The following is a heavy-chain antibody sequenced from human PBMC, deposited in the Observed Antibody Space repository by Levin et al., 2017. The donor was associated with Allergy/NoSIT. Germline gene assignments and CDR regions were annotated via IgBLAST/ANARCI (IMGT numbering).Heavy chain of an antibody. J-gene: IGHJ4*02. CDR2: IQPDGTET. CDR1: GFTLRNFW. D-gene: IGHD3-22*01. Sequence: PGESLKISCAASGFTLRNFWMSWLRQAPGKGLEWVANIQPDGTETFYVGSVKGRFIISRDDAKSAVYLQMSGLRVEDTAIYYCARLYSNIGYYDYWGQGRLVTVSS. CDR3: ARLYSNIGYYDY. V-gene: IGHV3-7*01.